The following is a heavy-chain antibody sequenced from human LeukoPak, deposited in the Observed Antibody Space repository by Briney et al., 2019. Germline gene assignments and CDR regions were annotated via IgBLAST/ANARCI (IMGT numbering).Heavy chain of an antibody. J-gene: IGHJ4*02. CDR1: GFTISSYA. Sequence: GGSLRLSCAASGFTISSYAMSWVRQAPGKGLEWVSAISGSGGSTYYADSVKGRFTISRDNSKNTLYLQMNSLRAEDTAVYYCAKLLVAGQGPPDYWGQGTLVTVSS. V-gene: IGHV3-23*01. CDR3: AKLLVAGQGPPDY. CDR2: ISGSGGST. D-gene: IGHD5-12*01.